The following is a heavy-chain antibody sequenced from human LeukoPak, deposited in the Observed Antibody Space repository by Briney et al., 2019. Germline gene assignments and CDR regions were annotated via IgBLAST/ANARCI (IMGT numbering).Heavy chain of an antibody. Sequence: PSETLSLTCTVSRGSISSYSWSWIRQPPGKGLEWIAYIYYSGSTNYNPSLTSRVTISVDTSKNQFSLNLVSVTAADTAVYYCARFRGIGAAGRAYYFDLWGQGTLVTVSS. CDR2: IYYSGST. J-gene: IGHJ4*02. V-gene: IGHV4-59*01. CDR1: RGSISSYS. CDR3: ARFRGIGAAGRAYYFDL. D-gene: IGHD3-16*01.